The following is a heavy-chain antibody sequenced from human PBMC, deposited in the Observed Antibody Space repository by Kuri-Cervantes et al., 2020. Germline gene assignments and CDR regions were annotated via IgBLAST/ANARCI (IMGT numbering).Heavy chain of an antibody. CDR3: ARVGSSYAHSGDAFDI. J-gene: IGHJ3*02. D-gene: IGHD2-2*01. CDR1: GGSISSYY. Sequence: SETLSLTCTVSGGSISSYYWSWIRQPPGKGLEWIGYIYYSGSTNYNPSLKSRVTISVDTSKNQFSLKLSSVTAADTAVYYCARVGSSYAHSGDAFDILGQGTTVTVSS. V-gene: IGHV4-59*01. CDR2: IYYSGST.